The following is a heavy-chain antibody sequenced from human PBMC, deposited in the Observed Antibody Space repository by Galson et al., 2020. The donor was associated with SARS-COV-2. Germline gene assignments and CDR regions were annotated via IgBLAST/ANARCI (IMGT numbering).Heavy chain of an antibody. CDR3: AKDGGVWRYDFWTGYYPYFDY. V-gene: IGHV3-23*01. Sequence: GGSLRLSCAASGFTFISYAMSWVRQPPGKGLEWVPSLRASGGSTYNADPVKGRFTISRDNSKNTLHLQMNSLRAEDKAVYSCAKDGGVWRYDFWTGYYPYFDYWGQGTLVTAPS. D-gene: IGHD3-3*01. J-gene: IGHJ4*02. CDR1: GFTFISYA. CDR2: LRASGGST.